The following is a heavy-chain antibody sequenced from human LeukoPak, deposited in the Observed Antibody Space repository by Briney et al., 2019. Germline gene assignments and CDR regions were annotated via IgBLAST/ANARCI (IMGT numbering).Heavy chain of an antibody. CDR3: ARGGGPYSSFDY. D-gene: IGHD6-13*01. J-gene: IGHJ4*02. CDR1: GGTFGSYA. CDR2: IIPIFGTA. V-gene: IGHV1-69*05. Sequence: SVKVSCKASGGTFGSYAISWVRQAPGQGLEWMGGIIPIFGTANYAQKFQGRVTITTDESTSTAYMELSSLRSEDTAVYYCARGGGPYSSFDYWGQGTLVTVSS.